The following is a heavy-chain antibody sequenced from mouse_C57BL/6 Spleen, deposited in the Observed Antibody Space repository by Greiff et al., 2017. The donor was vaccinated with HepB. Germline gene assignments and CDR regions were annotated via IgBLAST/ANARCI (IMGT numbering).Heavy chain of an antibody. J-gene: IGHJ3*01. CDR2: IRLKSDNYAT. D-gene: IGHD1-1*01. CDR1: GFTFSNYR. V-gene: IGHV6-3*01. CDR3: SEYYGSSYRAWFAY. Sequence: EVKLMESGGGLVQPGGSMKLSCVASGFTFSNYRMNWVRQSPEKGLEWVAQIRLKSDNYATHYAESVKGRFTISRDDSKSSVYLQMNNLRAEDTGIYYCSEYYGSSYRAWFAYWGQGTLVTVSA.